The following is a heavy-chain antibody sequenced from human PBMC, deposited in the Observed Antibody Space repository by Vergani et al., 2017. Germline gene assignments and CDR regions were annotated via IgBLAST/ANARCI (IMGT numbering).Heavy chain of an antibody. CDR2: ISAYNGNT. CDR1: GYTFTSYG. CDR3: ARSSYYDSSGTFDAFDI. J-gene: IGHJ3*02. Sequence: QVQLVQSGAEVKKPGASVKVSCKASGYTFTSYGISWVRQAPGQGLEWMGWISAYNGNTNYAQKLQGRVNMTTDTSTSTAYMELRSLRSDDTAVYYCARSSYYDSSGTFDAFDIWGQGTMVTVSS. D-gene: IGHD3-22*01. V-gene: IGHV1-18*04.